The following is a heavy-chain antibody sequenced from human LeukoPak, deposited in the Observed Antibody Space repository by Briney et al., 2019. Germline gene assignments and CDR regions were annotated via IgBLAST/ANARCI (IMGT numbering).Heavy chain of an antibody. V-gene: IGHV3-23*01. CDR2: IGSDGKT. J-gene: IGHJ4*02. D-gene: IGHD1-14*01. Sequence: PGGSLRLSCEASGFTFSAYAMTWVRQAPGKGLEWVSSIGSDGKTHYSESVKGRFTISRDNSKNTLSLQMSNLRAEDTAIYYCAKLHSATITADFDHWGQGTLVTVSS. CDR3: AKLHSATITADFDH. CDR1: GFTFSAYA.